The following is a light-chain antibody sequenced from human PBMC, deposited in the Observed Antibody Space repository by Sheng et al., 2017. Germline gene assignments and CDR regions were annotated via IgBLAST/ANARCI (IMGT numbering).Light chain of an antibody. CDR2: AAT. CDR1: QSIRPW. J-gene: IGKJ2*01. Sequence: IQVTQSPSTLFASVGDRVTITCRASQSIRPWLAWYQLKPGKAPKVLIYAATRLENGVPSRFSGXASGTDSLSPSNSLQPDDFATYYCQEYSHAAIFTFGQGTKLQIE. CDR3: QEYSHAAIFT. V-gene: IGKV1-5*03.